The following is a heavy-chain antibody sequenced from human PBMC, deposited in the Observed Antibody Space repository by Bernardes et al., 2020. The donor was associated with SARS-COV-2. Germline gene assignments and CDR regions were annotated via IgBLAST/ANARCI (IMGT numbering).Heavy chain of an antibody. D-gene: IGHD6-6*01. Sequence: GGSLRLSCAASGFTFSSYAMSWVRQAPGKGLEWVSAISGSGGSTYYADSVKGRFTISRDNSKNTLYLQMNSLRAEDTAVYYCASTNSKGLYSSSFRINWFDPWGQGTLVTVSS. J-gene: IGHJ5*02. CDR1: GFTFSSYA. V-gene: IGHV3-23*01. CDR2: ISGSGGST. CDR3: ASTNSKGLYSSSFRINWFDP.